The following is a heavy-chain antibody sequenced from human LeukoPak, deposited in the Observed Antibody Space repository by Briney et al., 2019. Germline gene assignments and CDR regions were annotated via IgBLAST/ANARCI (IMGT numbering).Heavy chain of an antibody. CDR2: IIPIFGTA. CDR3: ARDPGREYQLLTDYYMDV. J-gene: IGHJ6*03. CDR1: GGTFSSYA. D-gene: IGHD2-2*01. Sequence: SVKVSCKASGGTFSSYAISWVRQAPGQGLEWMGGIIPIFGTANYAQKFQGRVTITADESTSTAYMELSSLRSEDTAVYYCARDPGREYQLLTDYYMDVWGKGTTVTVSS. V-gene: IGHV1-69*13.